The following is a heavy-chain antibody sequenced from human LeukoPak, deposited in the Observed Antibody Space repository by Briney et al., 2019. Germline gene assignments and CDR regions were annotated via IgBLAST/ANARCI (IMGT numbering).Heavy chain of an antibody. V-gene: IGHV5-51*01. D-gene: IGHD2-2*01. CDR1: GYSFTSYW. J-gene: IGHJ4*02. Sequence: GESLKISCKGSGYSFTSYWIGWVRQTPGKGLEWMGIIYPGDSDTRYSPSFQGQVTISADKSISTAYLQWSSLKASDTAMYYCARLSGMVVPAATSFDYWGQGTLVTVSS. CDR2: IYPGDSDT. CDR3: ARLSGMVVPAATSFDY.